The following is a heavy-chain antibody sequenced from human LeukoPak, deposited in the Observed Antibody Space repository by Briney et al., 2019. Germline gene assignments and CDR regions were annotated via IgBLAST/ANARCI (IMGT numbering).Heavy chain of an antibody. V-gene: IGHV3-30-3*01. CDR3: ARAPRYSWHGPGIY. CDR2: ISNDGSKK. D-gene: IGHD1-1*01. J-gene: IGHJ4*02. CDR1: GXTFSSYA. Sequence: PGRSLRLSCAASGXTFSSYAMHWVRQAPGKGLEWVVVISNDGSKKYYANSVKGRSTIYSDNLKDTLYLQMSSLRDDDTAVYYCARAPRYSWHGPGIYWGQGTLVTVSS.